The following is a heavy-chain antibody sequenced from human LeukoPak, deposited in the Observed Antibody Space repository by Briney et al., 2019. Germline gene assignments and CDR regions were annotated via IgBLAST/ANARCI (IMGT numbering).Heavy chain of an antibody. CDR2: IYTSGST. CDR1: GGSISSGTYY. Sequence: SQTLSLTCTVSGGSISSGTYYWSWIRQPAGKGLEWVGRIYTSGSTNYNPSLKSRVTTSLDTSKNQFSLKLSSVTAADTAVYYCARDYGGNAAFLDYWGQGTLVTVSS. V-gene: IGHV4-61*02. CDR3: ARDYGGNAAFLDY. J-gene: IGHJ4*02. D-gene: IGHD4-23*01.